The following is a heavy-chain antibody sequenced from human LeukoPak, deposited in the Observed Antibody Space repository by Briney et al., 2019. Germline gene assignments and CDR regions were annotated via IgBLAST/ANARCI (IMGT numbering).Heavy chain of an antibody. CDR1: GYTFTSYG. D-gene: IGHD3-10*01. J-gene: IGHJ4*02. CDR3: ARVMYYGGSWNPGAY. Sequence: GASVKVSCKASGYTFTSYGISWVRQAPGQGLEWMGWISAYNGNTNYAQKLQGRVTMTTDTSTSTAYMELRSLRSDDTAVYYCARVMYYGGSWNPGAYWGRGTLVTVSS. V-gene: IGHV1-18*01. CDR2: ISAYNGNT.